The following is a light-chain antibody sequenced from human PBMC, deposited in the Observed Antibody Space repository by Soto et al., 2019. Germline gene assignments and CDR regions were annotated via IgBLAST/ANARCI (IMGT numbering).Light chain of an antibody. CDR2: DVS. J-gene: IGLJ2*01. Sequence: QSALTQPASVSGSPGQSITISCTGTSSDVGTYNYVSWYQQHPGKAPKLMIYDVSNRPSGVSDRFSDSKSGNTASLTISGLQAEDEADYYCSSYTSSSTSVVFGGGTKVTVL. CDR1: SSDVGTYNY. CDR3: SSYTSSSTSVV. V-gene: IGLV2-14*03.